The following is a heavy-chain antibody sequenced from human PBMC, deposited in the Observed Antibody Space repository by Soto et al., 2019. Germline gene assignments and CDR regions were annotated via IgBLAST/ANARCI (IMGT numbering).Heavy chain of an antibody. D-gene: IGHD3-22*01. V-gene: IGHV5-10-1*01. Sequence: GESLKISCKGSGYSFTSYWISWVRQMPGKGLEWMGRIDPSDSYTNYSPSFQGHVTISADDSKSTLYLQMNSLKTEDTAVYYCNSHPIESRGFYFDYWGQGTLVTVSS. CDR1: GYSFTSYW. CDR3: NSHPIESRGFYFDY. CDR2: IDPSDSYT. J-gene: IGHJ4*02.